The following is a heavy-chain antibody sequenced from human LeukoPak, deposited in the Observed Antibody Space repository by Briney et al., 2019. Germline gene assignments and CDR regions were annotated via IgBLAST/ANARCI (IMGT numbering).Heavy chain of an antibody. CDR2: INHSGST. J-gene: IGHJ4*02. CDR1: GGSFSGYY. Sequence: SETLSLTCAVYGGSFSGYYWSWIRQPPGKGLEWIGEINHSGSTNYNPSLKSRATISVDTTKNQFSLKLSSVTAADTAVYYCARVRGGWSNWGQGTLVTVSS. CDR3: ARVRGGWSN. D-gene: IGHD6-19*01. V-gene: IGHV4-34*01.